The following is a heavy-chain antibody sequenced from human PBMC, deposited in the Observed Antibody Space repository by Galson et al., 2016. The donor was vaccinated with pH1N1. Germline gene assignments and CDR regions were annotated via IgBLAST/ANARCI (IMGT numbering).Heavy chain of an antibody. CDR2: INQDGSVK. D-gene: IGHD2-21*01. CDR3: AKDIAQAYSS. Sequence: SLRLSCAASGFSLSTSWMTWVRQAPGKGLEWVANINQDGSVKYYLDSVKGRFTISRDNAKNSLYLQMDSLRAEDTAVYYCAKDIAQAYSSWGQGTLVTVPS. V-gene: IGHV3-7*01. J-gene: IGHJ5*02. CDR1: GFSLSTSW.